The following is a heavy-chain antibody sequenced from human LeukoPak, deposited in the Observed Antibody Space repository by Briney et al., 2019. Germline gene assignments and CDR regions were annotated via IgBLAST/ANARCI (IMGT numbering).Heavy chain of an antibody. Sequence: SETLSLTCAVYGGSFSGYYWSWIRQPPGKGLEWIGEINHSGSTNYNPSLKSRVTISVDTSKNQFSLKLSSVTAADTAVYYRARGRPNLYCSSTSCYHYYYYGMDVWGQGTTVTVSS. CDR2: INHSGST. V-gene: IGHV4-34*01. CDR1: GGSFSGYY. D-gene: IGHD2-2*01. J-gene: IGHJ6*02. CDR3: ARGRPNLYCSSTSCYHYYYYGMDV.